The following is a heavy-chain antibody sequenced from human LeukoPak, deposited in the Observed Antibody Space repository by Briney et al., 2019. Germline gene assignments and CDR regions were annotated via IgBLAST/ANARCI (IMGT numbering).Heavy chain of an antibody. CDR3: ARANVLMVYATPEYYFDY. J-gene: IGHJ4*02. CDR1: GGTFSSYA. CDR2: IIPIFGTA. D-gene: IGHD2-8*01. V-gene: IGHV1-69*13. Sequence: SVKVSCKASGGTFSSYAISWVRQAPGQGLEWMGGIIPIFGTANYAQKFQGRVTITADESTSTAYMELSSLRSEDTAVYYCARANVLMVYATPEYYFDYWGQGTLVTVSS.